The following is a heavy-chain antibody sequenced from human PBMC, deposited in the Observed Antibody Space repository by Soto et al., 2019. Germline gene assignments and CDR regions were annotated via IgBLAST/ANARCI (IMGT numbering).Heavy chain of an antibody. D-gene: IGHD6-13*01. Sequence: PGGSLRLSCAASGFTFSSYAMHWVRQAPGKGLEWVAVISYDGSNKYYADSVKGRFTISRDNSKNTLYLQMNSLRAEDTAVYYCAKDPIAAQTQPGYWGQGTLVTVSS. J-gene: IGHJ4*02. CDR2: ISYDGSNK. V-gene: IGHV3-30-3*01. CDR1: GFTFSSYA. CDR3: AKDPIAAQTQPGY.